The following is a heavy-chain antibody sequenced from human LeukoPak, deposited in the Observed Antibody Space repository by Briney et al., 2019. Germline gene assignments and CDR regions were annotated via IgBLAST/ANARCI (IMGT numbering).Heavy chain of an antibody. CDR3: ARESPYYYDSSGYYDY. V-gene: IGHV3-7*01. J-gene: IGHJ4*02. CDR1: GFTFSSYW. D-gene: IGHD3-22*01. Sequence: GGSLRLSCAASGFTFSSYWMSWVRQAPGKGLEWVANIKQDGSEKYYVDSVKGRFTISRDNAKNSLYLQMNSLRAEDTAVYYCARESPYYYDSSGYYDYWGQGTLVTVSS. CDR2: IKQDGSEK.